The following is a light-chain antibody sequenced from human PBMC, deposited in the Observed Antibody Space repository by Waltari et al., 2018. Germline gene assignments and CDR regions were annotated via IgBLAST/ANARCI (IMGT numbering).Light chain of an antibody. J-gene: IGKJ4*01. V-gene: IGKV3-11*01. CDR1: QTVTTY. Sequence: EIVLTPSPATLSLSPGERATLSCRASQTVTTYLAWYQQKPGQPPRLLIYDASNRATGIPARFSGSGSGTDFTLTISSLEPEDVAVYYCQHRYDWPLTFGGGTKVEIK. CDR2: DAS. CDR3: QHRYDWPLT.